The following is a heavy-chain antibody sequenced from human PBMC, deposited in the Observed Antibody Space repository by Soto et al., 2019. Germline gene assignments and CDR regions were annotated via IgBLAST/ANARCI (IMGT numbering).Heavy chain of an antibody. CDR1: GLSISRYY. Sequence: SAPLSLTCTSSGLSISRYYWRSIRPPPGQGLEWIGYIYYSGSTNYNPSLKSRVTISVDTSKNQFSLKLSSVTAADTAVYYCARDLANSNPYYFDYWGQGTRVSVSA. J-gene: IGHJ4*02. D-gene: IGHD4-4*01. V-gene: IGHV4-59*01. CDR2: IYYSGST. CDR3: ARDLANSNPYYFDY.